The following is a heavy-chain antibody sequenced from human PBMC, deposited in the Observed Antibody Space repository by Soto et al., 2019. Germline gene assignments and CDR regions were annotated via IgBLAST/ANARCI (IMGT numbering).Heavy chain of an antibody. V-gene: IGHV3-23*01. CDR2: ISATGDTT. J-gene: IGHJ4*02. Sequence: EVQLLESGGALVQPGGSLRLACAASGFMFSSYVMTWVRQAPGKGPEWVSTISATGDTTYYAESVRGRFTISRDNSKNTLHLRLDRLRVEDTALYYCAKLPWLGDLAGTDYWGQGTLVTVSS. CDR1: GFMFSSYV. D-gene: IGHD3-10*01. CDR3: AKLPWLGDLAGTDY.